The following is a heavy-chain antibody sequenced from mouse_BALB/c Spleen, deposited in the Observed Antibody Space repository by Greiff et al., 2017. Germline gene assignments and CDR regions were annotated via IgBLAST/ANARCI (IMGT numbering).Heavy chain of an antibody. CDR2: INPYNGDT. D-gene: IGHD2-14*01. V-gene: IGHV1-20*02. CDR1: GYSFTGYF. CDR3: ARNYRYDFWYFDV. Sequence: VQLKQSGPELVKPGASVKISCKASGYSFTGYFMNWVMQSHGKSLEWIGRINPYNGDTFYNQKFKGKATLTVDKSSSTAHMELRSLASEDSAVYYCARNYRYDFWYFDVWGAGTTVTVSS. J-gene: IGHJ1*01.